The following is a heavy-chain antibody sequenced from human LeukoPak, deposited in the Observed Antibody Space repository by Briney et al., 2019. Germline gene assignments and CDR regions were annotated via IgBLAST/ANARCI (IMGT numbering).Heavy chain of an antibody. Sequence: ASVKVSCKASGYTLTGNYMHWVRQAPGQXXXWMGWINPNSSGTLXAQKFQGRVTMTRDTSITTAYMELRRLRSDDTAVYYCSRQGTGDELDYWGQGTLVTVSS. CDR1: GYTLTGNY. V-gene: IGHV1-2*02. J-gene: IGHJ4*02. D-gene: IGHD7-27*01. CDR2: INPNSSGT. CDR3: SRQGTGDELDY.